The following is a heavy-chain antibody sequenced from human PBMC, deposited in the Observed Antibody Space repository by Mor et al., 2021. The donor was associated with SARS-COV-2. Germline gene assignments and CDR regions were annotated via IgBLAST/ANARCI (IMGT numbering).Heavy chain of an antibody. J-gene: IGHJ4*02. Sequence: AISSTGDSKYYTDSAKGRFTISRDNSKNSLYLQMNFLRAEDTAVYYCATAIGAAARLSPFDFWGQGTPVTVSS. CDR3: ATAIGAAARLSPFDF. CDR2: ISSTGDSK. D-gene: IGHD6-13*01. V-gene: IGHV3-23*01.